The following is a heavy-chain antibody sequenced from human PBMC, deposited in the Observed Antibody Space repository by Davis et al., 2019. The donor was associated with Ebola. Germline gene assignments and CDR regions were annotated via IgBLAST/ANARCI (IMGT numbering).Heavy chain of an antibody. D-gene: IGHD3-22*01. CDR2: IIPIFGTA. CDR1: GYTFTSYA. J-gene: IGHJ4*02. Sequence: SVKVSCKASGYTFTSYAISWVRQAPGQGLEWMGGIIPIFGTANYAQKFQGRVTITADESTSTAYMELSSLRSEDTAVYYCARDRLLNYYDSSGHDYWGQGTLVTVSS. V-gene: IGHV1-69*13. CDR3: ARDRLLNYYDSSGHDY.